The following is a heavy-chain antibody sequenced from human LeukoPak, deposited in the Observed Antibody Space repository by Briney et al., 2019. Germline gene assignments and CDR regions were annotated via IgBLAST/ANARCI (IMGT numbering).Heavy chain of an antibody. CDR1: GDSISTYY. Sequence: SETLSLTCTVSGDSISTYYWSWIRQPPGKGLEWIGYIYYRVTSDYNPSLKSRVTMSVDMSTRQISLNLISVTGPDTAVSYCARAVGGDGSGSLWGPGTLVTVSS. V-gene: IGHV4-59*01. D-gene: IGHD3-10*01. J-gene: IGHJ4*02. CDR3: ARAVGGDGSGSL. CDR2: IYYRVTS.